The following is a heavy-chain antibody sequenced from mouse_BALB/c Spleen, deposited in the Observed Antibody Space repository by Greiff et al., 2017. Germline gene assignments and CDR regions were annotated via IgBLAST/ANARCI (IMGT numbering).Heavy chain of an antibody. CDR1: GYTFTDYY. J-gene: IGHJ4*01. V-gene: IGHV1-77*01. Sequence: VQLQQSGAELARPGASVKLSCKASGYTFTDYYINWVKQRTGQGLEWIGEIYPGSGNTYYNEKFKGKATLTADTSSSTAYMQLSSLTSEDSAIYYCARRLSGYDAMDYWGQGTSVTVSS. CDR2: IYPGSGNT. CDR3: ARRLSGYDAMDY. D-gene: IGHD3-1*01.